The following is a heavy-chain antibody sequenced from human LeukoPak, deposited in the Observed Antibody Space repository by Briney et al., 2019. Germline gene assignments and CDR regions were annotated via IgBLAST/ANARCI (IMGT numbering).Heavy chain of an antibody. J-gene: IGHJ4*02. D-gene: IGHD3-16*01. Sequence: GGSLRLSCAASGFSFDVHAMTWVRQAPGKGPEWVATIGGPAEAFYADSVRGRFTISRDNSRYTLYLQMNRLRAEDSALYYCAKDWTSHNGVYDCLDFWGQGTQVTVSS. V-gene: IGHV3-23*01. CDR1: GFSFDVHA. CDR2: IGGPAEA. CDR3: AKDWTSHNGVYDCLDF.